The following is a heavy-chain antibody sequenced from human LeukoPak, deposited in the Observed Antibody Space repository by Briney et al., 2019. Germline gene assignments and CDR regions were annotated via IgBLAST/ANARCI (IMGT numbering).Heavy chain of an antibody. CDR1: VFTFSSYW. D-gene: IGHD5-12*01. J-gene: IGHJ4*02. CDR3: ARDRGYTQDY. CDR2: IKSDGSST. Sequence: PGGSLRLSCAASVFTFSSYWMHWVRQAPGKGLVWVSHIKSDGSSTSYADSVKGRFTISRDNAKNTLYLQMNSLRAEDTAVYYCARDRGYTQDYWGQGTLVTVSS. V-gene: IGHV3-74*01.